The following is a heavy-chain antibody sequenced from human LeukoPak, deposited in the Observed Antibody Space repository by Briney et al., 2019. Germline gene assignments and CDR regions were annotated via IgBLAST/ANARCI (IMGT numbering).Heavy chain of an antibody. CDR2: INPSGGST. J-gene: IGHJ4*02. CDR3: ARDRESKGLDY. Sequence: ASVKVSCKASGYTFTNFYMHWVRQAPGQGLEWLGIINPSGGSTSYAQKFQGRVTMTRDTSRSTVYMELSSLGSEDTAVYYCARDRESKGLDYWGQGTLVTVSS. CDR1: GYTFTNFY. D-gene: IGHD4-11*01. V-gene: IGHV1-46*01.